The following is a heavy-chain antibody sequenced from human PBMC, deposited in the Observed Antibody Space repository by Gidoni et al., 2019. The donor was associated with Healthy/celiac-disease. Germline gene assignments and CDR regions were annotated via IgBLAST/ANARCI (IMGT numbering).Heavy chain of an antibody. CDR1: GCSFTRYW. Sequence: EVQLVQSGAELQKPGESLKISRKGSGCSFTRYWIGWVRQMPGKGLEGMGVSYPGDSDTRYSPSVQGQITISADKSISTAYLQWSSLKASDTAMYYCARPDYGDYLDAFDIWGQGTMVTVSS. CDR2: SYPGDSDT. CDR3: ARPDYGDYLDAFDI. J-gene: IGHJ3*02. D-gene: IGHD4-17*01. V-gene: IGHV5-51*03.